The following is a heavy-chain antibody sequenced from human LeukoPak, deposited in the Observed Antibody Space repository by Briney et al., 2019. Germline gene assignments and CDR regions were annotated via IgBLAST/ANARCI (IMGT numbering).Heavy chain of an antibody. CDR2: ISANTGKT. J-gene: IGHJ4*02. V-gene: IGHV1-18*01. D-gene: IGHD6-13*01. Sequence: ASVKVSRKASGYTFTTYGFCWVRQAPGHGLEWMGWISANTGKTNYAQKFQGRVTMTTDTSTTTAYMELSNLRPDDTALYYCAKVAGDRMDYWGQGTLVTVSS. CDR3: AKVAGDRMDY. CDR1: GYTFTTYG.